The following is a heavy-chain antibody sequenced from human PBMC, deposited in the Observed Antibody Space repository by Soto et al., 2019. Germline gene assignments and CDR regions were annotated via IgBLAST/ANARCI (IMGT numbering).Heavy chain of an antibody. J-gene: IGHJ6*02. D-gene: IGHD2-15*01. CDR3: ARALYCSGGSCSPLRGMDV. V-gene: IGHV4-38-2*01. Sequence: SETLSLTCVVSCYSISSGDYWGWIRQPPGKGLEWIGTIYHSGSTYYNPSLKSRVTISVDTSKNQFSLKLNSVTAADTAVYYCARALYCSGGSCSPLRGMDVWGLGPTVTISS. CDR1: CYSISSGDY. CDR2: IYHSGST.